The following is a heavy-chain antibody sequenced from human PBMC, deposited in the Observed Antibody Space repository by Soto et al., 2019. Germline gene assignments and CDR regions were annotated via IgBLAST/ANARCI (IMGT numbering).Heavy chain of an antibody. J-gene: IGHJ4*02. CDR2: ISGIGGST. CDR3: ARGSSGYISSWSYFDY. Sequence: VGSLRLSCAASGFTFTDYALSWVSQAPGKGLEWVATISGIGGSTYLADSVKGRLSISRDNSKNTVSLLMNSLRAEDTAVYFCARGSSGYISSWSYFDYWGWGTLVTVSS. V-gene: IGHV3-23*01. CDR1: GFTFTDYA. D-gene: IGHD6-13*01.